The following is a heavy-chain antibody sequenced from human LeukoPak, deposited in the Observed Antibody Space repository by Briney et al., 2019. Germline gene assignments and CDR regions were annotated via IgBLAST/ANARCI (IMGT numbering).Heavy chain of an antibody. CDR2: IYYSGST. CDR1: GGSISSGGYY. CDR3: ARDGIAAAGSLDY. V-gene: IGHV4-31*03. D-gene: IGHD6-13*01. J-gene: IGHJ4*02. Sequence: PSETLSLTCTVSGGSISSGGYYWSWIRQHPGKGLEWIGYIYYSGSTYYNPSLKSRVTISVGTSKNQFSLKLSSVTAADTAVYYCARDGIAAAGSLDYWGQGTLVTVSS.